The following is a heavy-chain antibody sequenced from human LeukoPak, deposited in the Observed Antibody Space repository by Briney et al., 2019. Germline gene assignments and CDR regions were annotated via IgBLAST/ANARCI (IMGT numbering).Heavy chain of an antibody. CDR3: ARDLGPFDY. D-gene: IGHD3/OR15-3a*01. CDR1: GFTVSSNY. J-gene: IGHJ4*02. CDR2: IYSGGRT. V-gene: IGHV3-66*02. Sequence: GGSLRLSCAASGFTVSSNYMSWVCQAPGKGLEWVSVIYSGGRTYYTDSVKGRFTISRDNSKNTLYFQMNSLRAEDTAVYYCARDLGPFDYWGQGTLVTVSS.